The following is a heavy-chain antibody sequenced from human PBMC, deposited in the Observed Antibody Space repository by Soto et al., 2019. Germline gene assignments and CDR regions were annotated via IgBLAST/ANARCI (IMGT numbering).Heavy chain of an antibody. D-gene: IGHD5-18*01. CDR1: GGTFSSYA. CDR3: ATVPVDTAMARRYPFDY. Sequence: ASVKVSCKASGGTFSSYAISWVRQAPGQGLEWMGGIIPIFGTANYAQKFQGRVTITADESTSTAYMELSSLRSEDTAVYYCATVPVDTAMARRYPFDYWGQGTLVTVSS. V-gene: IGHV1-69*13. CDR2: IIPIFGTA. J-gene: IGHJ4*02.